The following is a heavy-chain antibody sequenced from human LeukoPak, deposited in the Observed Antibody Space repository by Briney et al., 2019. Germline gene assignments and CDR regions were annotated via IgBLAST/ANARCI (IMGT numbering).Heavy chain of an antibody. CDR3: AKFTITGGDAFDI. D-gene: IGHD3-3*01. Sequence: KPSETLSHTCTVSGGSISSHYWSWIRQPPGKGLEWIGYIYYSGSTNYNPSLKSRVTISVDTSKNQFSLKLSSVTAADTAVYYCAKFTITGGDAFDIWGQGTMVTVSS. CDR1: GGSISSHY. J-gene: IGHJ3*02. V-gene: IGHV4-59*11. CDR2: IYYSGST.